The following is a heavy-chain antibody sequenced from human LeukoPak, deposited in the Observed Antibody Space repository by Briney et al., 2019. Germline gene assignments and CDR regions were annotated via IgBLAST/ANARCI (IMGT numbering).Heavy chain of an antibody. Sequence: ASVKVSCKASGYTFTGYYMHWVRQAPGQGLEWMGWINPNSGGTNYAQKFQGRVTMTRDTSISTAYMELSRLRSDDTAVYYCARGGYYDSSGYYYVRNYFNYWGQGTLVTVSS. J-gene: IGHJ4*02. CDR1: GYTFTGYY. V-gene: IGHV1-2*02. D-gene: IGHD3-22*01. CDR2: INPNSGGT. CDR3: ARGGYYDSSGYYYVRNYFNY.